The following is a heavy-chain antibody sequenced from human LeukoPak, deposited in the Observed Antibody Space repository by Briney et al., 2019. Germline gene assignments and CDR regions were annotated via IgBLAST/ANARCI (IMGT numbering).Heavy chain of an antibody. Sequence: PSETLSLTCAVSGGSFSGYSWSWIRQPPGKGLEWIGEISHSGSTNFNPSLKSRLTISVDSPKNQYSLKLSSVTAADTAVYYCARALGRVSWFDPWGQGTLVTVSS. CDR1: GGSFSGYS. CDR2: ISHSGST. V-gene: IGHV4-34*01. CDR3: ARALGRVSWFDP. J-gene: IGHJ5*02. D-gene: IGHD3-16*02.